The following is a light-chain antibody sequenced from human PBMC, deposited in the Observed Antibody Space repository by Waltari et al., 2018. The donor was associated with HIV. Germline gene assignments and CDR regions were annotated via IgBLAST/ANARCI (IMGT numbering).Light chain of an antibody. CDR2: DAS. CDR3: MQYYSPPLT. V-gene: IGKV4-1*01. J-gene: IGKJ4*01. CDR1: QSVFYNSNSQNY. Sequence: DIVMTQTPPSLGVSLGERVTINCKSSQSVFYNSNSQNYLAWFQQKPRQPPNLLIYDASTRESGVPDRFSGSGSGIHFTLTITGLQAEDLAIYYCMQYYSPPLTFGGGTRVDI.